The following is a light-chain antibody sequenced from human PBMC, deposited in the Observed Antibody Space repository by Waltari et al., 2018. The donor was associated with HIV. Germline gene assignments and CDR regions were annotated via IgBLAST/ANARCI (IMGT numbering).Light chain of an antibody. Sequence: QSVLTQPPSVSAAPGQKVPVPCSGRGSNIGNTYVSWYQQLPGTAPKLLIYETNKRPSGIPDRFSGAKSGTSATLGITGLQTGDEADYYCGTWDNSLGGYIFGSGTKVTV. J-gene: IGLJ1*01. CDR2: ETN. V-gene: IGLV1-51*02. CDR1: GSNIGNTY. CDR3: GTWDNSLGGYI.